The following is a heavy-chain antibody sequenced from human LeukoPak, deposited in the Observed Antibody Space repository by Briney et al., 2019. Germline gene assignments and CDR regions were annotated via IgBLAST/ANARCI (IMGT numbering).Heavy chain of an antibody. CDR2: ISAYNGNT. D-gene: IGHD3-10*01. Sequence: ASVKVSCKASGYTFTSYGISWVRQAPGQGLEWMGWISAYNGNTKYAQKLQGRVTTTTDTSTSTAYMELRSLRSDDTAVYYCARDRGDYYGSGSYYKRFDYWGQGTLVTVSS. J-gene: IGHJ4*02. V-gene: IGHV1-18*01. CDR1: GYTFTSYG. CDR3: ARDRGDYYGSGSYYKRFDY.